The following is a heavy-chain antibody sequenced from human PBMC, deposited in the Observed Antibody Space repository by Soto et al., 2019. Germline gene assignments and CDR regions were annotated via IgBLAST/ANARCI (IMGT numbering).Heavy chain of an antibody. CDR3: ARGAMANFAY. Sequence: ASVKVSCKASGGTFGSHGMAWVRQAPVQVLEWMGGFIAMLGTPTYAKKVQGRATITADESLTSSYLELRSLRSEDTAVYFCARGAMANFAYWAQGTVVTVSS. CDR2: FIAMLGTP. D-gene: IGHD5-18*01. J-gene: IGHJ4*02. V-gene: IGHV1-69*13. CDR1: GGTFGSHG.